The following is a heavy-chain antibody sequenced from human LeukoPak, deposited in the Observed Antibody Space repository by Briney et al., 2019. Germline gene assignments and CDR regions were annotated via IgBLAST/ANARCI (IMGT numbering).Heavy chain of an antibody. CDR3: ARLVPEQFFEWDREGYFDF. CDR2: INRDGRT. D-gene: IGHD3-3*01. Sequence: SETLSLTCAVNGEPFSGYYWTWIRQPPGKGLEWIGQINRDGRTNCKSSLKSRVTLSIETSKNQFSLKLTPVTAADTAVYYCARLVPEQFFEWDREGYFDFWGQGTLVTVSS. V-gene: IGHV4-34*01. CDR1: GEPFSGYY. J-gene: IGHJ4*02.